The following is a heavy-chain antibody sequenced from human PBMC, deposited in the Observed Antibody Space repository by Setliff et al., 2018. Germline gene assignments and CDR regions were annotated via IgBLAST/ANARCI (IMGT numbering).Heavy chain of an antibody. J-gene: IGHJ4*02. CDR2: ISHSGST. CDR3: RFWSYVYKNDY. D-gene: IGHD3-16*01. CDR1: GGSFTTYF. Sequence: SETLSLTCAVYGGSFTTYFWSWIRQPPGKGLEWIGEISHSGSTNYNPSLKSRVTMSVDGSKNQFSLKLTSVTAADTAVYYCRFWSYVYKNDYWAQGTLVTVSS. V-gene: IGHV4-34*01.